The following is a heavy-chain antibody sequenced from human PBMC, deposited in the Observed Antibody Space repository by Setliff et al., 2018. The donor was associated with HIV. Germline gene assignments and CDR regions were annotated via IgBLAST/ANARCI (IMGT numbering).Heavy chain of an antibody. V-gene: IGHV3-74*01. Sequence: PGGSLRLSCAASGFTFSPYWMHWVRQVPGKGLVWVSRIDTDGSITSYADSVKGRFTISRDNAKNSLYLQMNSLRVEDTAVYYCAKEPKLGGIAAPFDYWGQGTLVTVSS. CDR2: IDTDGSIT. D-gene: IGHD6-6*01. CDR1: GFTFSPYW. CDR3: AKEPKLGGIAAPFDY. J-gene: IGHJ4*02.